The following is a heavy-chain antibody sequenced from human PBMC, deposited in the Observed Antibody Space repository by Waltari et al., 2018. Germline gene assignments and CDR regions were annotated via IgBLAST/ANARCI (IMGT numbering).Heavy chain of an antibody. CDR1: GGSFSGYY. D-gene: IGHD1-26*01. J-gene: IGHJ4*02. Sequence: QVQLQQWGAGLLKPSETLSLTCAVYGGSFSGYYWSWIRQPPGKGLEWIGEINHSGSTNYNPSLKSRVTISVDTSKNQFSLKLSSVTAADTAVYYCARGKDGRIDYWGQGTLVTVSS. V-gene: IGHV4-34*01. CDR3: ARGKDGRIDY. CDR2: INHSGST.